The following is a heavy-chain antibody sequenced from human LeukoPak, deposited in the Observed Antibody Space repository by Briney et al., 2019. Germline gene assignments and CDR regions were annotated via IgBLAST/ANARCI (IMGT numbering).Heavy chain of an antibody. CDR3: ARDRNDILTGYFDY. CDR2: ISYDGSNK. Sequence: GGSLRLSCAASGFTFSSYAMHWVRQAPGKGLEWVAVISYDGSNKYYADSVKGRFTISRGNSKNTLYLQMNSLRAEDTAVYYCARDRNDILTGYFDYWGQGTLVTVSS. J-gene: IGHJ4*02. V-gene: IGHV3-30*04. D-gene: IGHD3-9*01. CDR1: GFTFSSYA.